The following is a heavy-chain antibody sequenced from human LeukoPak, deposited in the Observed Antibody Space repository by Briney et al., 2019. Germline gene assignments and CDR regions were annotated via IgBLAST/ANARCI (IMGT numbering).Heavy chain of an antibody. Sequence: ASVKVSCKASGYTFTGYYMHWVRQAPGQGLEWMGWINPNSGGTNYAQKFQGRVTMTRDTSISTAYMELSRLRSDDTAVYYCARALKLVASVNAFDIWGQGTMVTVSS. CDR2: INPNSGGT. V-gene: IGHV1-2*02. J-gene: IGHJ3*02. CDR3: ARALKLVASVNAFDI. D-gene: IGHD2-8*02. CDR1: GYTFTGYY.